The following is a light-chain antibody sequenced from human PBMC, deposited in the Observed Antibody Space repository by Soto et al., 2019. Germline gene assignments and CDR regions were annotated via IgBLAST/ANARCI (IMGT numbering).Light chain of an antibody. J-gene: IGKJ3*01. V-gene: IGKV1-12*02. CDR3: QQANSFPFT. CDR1: QGISRW. CDR2: AAS. Sequence: DIQMTQSPSSVSASVGDRVTITCRASQGISRWLAWYQQKPGKAPNLLIYAASSLQSGVPSRFSGSGSGTDFTLTINSLQPEDFATYFCQQANSFPFTFGPGTTVDIK.